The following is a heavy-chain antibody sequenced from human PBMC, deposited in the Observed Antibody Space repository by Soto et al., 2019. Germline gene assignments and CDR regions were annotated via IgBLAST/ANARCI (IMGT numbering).Heavy chain of an antibody. Sequence: QVQLQQWGAGPLRPLETLSLTCGVSGGSFSGYYWAWIRQSPGKGLEWIGEINDRGSINYNPSLKSRVSISVDTSKNHYSLNPRSVTPADTAVYYCARESHDILTGPAWVWYFDPWGRGTLVTVSS. CDR1: GGSFSGYY. CDR2: INDRGSI. V-gene: IGHV4-34*01. CDR3: ARESHDILTGPAWVWYFDP. J-gene: IGHJ2*01. D-gene: IGHD3-9*01.